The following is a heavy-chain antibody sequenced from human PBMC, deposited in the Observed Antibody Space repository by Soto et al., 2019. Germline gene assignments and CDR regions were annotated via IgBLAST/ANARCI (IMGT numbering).Heavy chain of an antibody. V-gene: IGHV4-59*08. J-gene: IGHJ6*02. CDR1: GGSISPYY. CDR3: ARLDYYYGMDV. CDR2: ISDTGTT. Sequence: PSETLSLTCTVSGGSISPYYWSWIRQPPGKGLEYIAYISDTGTTNYNPSLNSRVTISIDTSKSQFSLRLNYVTAADTAVYYCARLDYYYGMDVWGQGTTVTVSS.